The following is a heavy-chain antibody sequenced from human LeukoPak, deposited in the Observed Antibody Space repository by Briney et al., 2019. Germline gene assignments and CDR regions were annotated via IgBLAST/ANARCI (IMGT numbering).Heavy chain of an antibody. CDR2: INPSGGST. D-gene: IGHD2-21*02. Sequence: ASVKVSCKASGYTFTCYYMHWVRQAPGQGLEWMGIINPSGGSTSYAQKFQGRVTMTRDTSTSTVYMELSSLRSEDTAVYYCARDEGRNTVTHPVWFDPWDQGTLVTVSS. J-gene: IGHJ5*02. V-gene: IGHV1-46*01. CDR3: ARDEGRNTVTHPVWFDP. CDR1: GYTFTCYY.